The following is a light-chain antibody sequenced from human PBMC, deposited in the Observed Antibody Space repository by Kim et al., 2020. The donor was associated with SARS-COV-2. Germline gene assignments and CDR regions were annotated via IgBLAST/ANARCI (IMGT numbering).Light chain of an antibody. CDR1: SSDVGGYNY. Sequence: GQSVTISCTGTSSDVGGYNYVSWYHQHPGRAPKLMIYDVSQRPSGVPDRFSGSKSGNTASLTISGLQAEDEADYYCCSYAATYSWVFGGGTQLTVL. CDR2: DVS. CDR3: CSYAATYSWV. J-gene: IGLJ3*02. V-gene: IGLV2-11*01.